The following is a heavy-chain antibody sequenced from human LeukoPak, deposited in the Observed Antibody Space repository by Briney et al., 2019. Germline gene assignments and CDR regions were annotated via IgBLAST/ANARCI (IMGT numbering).Heavy chain of an antibody. J-gene: IGHJ5*02. CDR3: AEFVGTGS. V-gene: IGHV3-23*01. Sequence: GGSLRLSCAASGFTFSSNGMNWVRQAPGKGLEWVSGISGSGDSTYFADSVKGRFTISRDNSKNTLYLQMNSLRADDTAVYYCAEFVGTGSWGQGTLVTVSS. CDR1: GFTFSSNG. CDR2: ISGSGDST.